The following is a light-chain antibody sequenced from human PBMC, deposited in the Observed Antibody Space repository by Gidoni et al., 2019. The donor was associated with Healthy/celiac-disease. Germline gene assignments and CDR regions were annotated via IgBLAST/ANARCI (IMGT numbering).Light chain of an antibody. V-gene: IGLV3-19*01. Sequence: SSERNQHRAVSVALGQTVRITCQGDSLRSYYASWYQQKPGQAPVLVVYGKNNRPSGIPDRFSGSSSGNTASLTITGAQAEDEADYYCNSWDSSGNLVVFGGGTKLXV. CDR2: GKN. CDR3: NSWDSSGNLVV. CDR1: SLRSYY. J-gene: IGLJ2*01.